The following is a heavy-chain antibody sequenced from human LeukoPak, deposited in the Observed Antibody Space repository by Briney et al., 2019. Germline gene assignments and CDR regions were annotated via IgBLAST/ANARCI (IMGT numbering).Heavy chain of an antibody. Sequence: TGGSLRLSCAASGFTFNDYALHWVRQAPGKGLEWVSGISWNGGTLDYADSVRGRFTISRDNAKNSLYLQIHSLRTEDTALYYCAKNTRGRGPGYFDYWGQGTLVTVSS. CDR1: GFTFNDYA. CDR2: ISWNGGTL. D-gene: IGHD1-26*01. J-gene: IGHJ4*02. CDR3: AKNTRGRGPGYFDY. V-gene: IGHV3-9*01.